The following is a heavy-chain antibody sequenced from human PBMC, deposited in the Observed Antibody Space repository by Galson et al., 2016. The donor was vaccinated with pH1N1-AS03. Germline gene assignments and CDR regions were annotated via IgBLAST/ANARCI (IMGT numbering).Heavy chain of an antibody. CDR2: IGTSSTYI. CDR3: ARDRGWNYGGLDL. D-gene: IGHD1-7*01. V-gene: IGHV3-21*01. Sequence: SLRLSCAASGFTFSTAAMTWVRQAPGKGLEWVSFIGTSSTYIYYADSVKGRFTISRDNMKKSLYLQLNSLRAEDTGIYYCARDRGWNYGGLDLWGQGTLVTVSS. J-gene: IGHJ5*02. CDR1: GFTFSTAA.